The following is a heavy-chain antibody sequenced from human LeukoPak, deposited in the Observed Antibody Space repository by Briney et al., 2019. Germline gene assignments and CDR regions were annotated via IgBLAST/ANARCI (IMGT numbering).Heavy chain of an antibody. CDR3: ARGLKH. V-gene: IGHV4-34*01. J-gene: IGHJ1*01. CDR2: INHSGST. Sequence: SETLSLTWAVYGGSFSGYYWSWIRQPPGKGLEWIGEINHSGSTNYNPSLKSRVTISVDTSKNQFSLKLSSVTAADTAVYYCARGLKHWGQGTLVTVSS. CDR1: GGSFSGYY.